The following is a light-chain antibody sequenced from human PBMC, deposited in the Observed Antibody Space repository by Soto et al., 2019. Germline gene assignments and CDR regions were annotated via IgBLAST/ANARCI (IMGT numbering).Light chain of an antibody. CDR3: QQYYLTQS. J-gene: IGKJ1*01. CDR2: WAS. CDR1: RSLFFSPARKDF. Sequence: TQSPESLAVSLGERATINCKSSRSLFFSPARKDFLGWFQKKPGQPPKLLIYWASTRASGVPERFIGSASATDFTLAITSLQAEDVGVYYCQQYYLTQSFGQGTKVEI. V-gene: IGKV4-1*01.